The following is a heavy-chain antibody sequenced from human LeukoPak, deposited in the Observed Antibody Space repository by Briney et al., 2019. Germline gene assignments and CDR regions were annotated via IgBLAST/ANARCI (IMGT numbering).Heavy chain of an antibody. Sequence: GGSLRLPCAASGFTFNNYGMHWVRQAPGKGLEWVAFIRYNGNNQYYADSVKGRFTISRDNSKNTLYLQMNSLKGDDTAVYYCAKDSAFYYIDVWGKGTTVIISS. CDR1: GFTFNNYG. D-gene: IGHD3-10*01. CDR3: AKDSAFYYIDV. V-gene: IGHV3-30*02. CDR2: IRYNGNNQ. J-gene: IGHJ6*03.